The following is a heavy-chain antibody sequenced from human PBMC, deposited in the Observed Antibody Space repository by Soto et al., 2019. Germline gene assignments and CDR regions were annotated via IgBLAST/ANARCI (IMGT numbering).Heavy chain of an antibody. D-gene: IGHD2-2*01. Sequence: EVQLVESGGGLVQPGGSLSLSCAASGFTFSGDWMHWVRQGAGKGLVWVSRINMDGSSTNYADSVKGRFTISRDNAKNTLYLQMNSLRVADTAVYYCARGPRGLYHHDYWGQGALVTVSA. CDR2: INMDGSST. J-gene: IGHJ4*02. CDR1: GFTFSGDW. V-gene: IGHV3-74*01. CDR3: ARGPRGLYHHDY.